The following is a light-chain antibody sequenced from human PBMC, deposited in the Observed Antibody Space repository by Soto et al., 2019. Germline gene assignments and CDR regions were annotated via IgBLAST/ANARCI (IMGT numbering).Light chain of an antibody. CDR2: DVS. CDR1: SSDVCGYDY. V-gene: IGLV2-14*01. Sequence: QSVLTQPASVSGSPGQSSTISCTGSSSDVCGYDYVSWYQQHPGKAPKLMIYDVSNRPSGVSNRFSGSKSANTAYLTISGLQSEDEADYYCSSYSSSSTLFGGGTKLTVL. J-gene: IGLJ2*01. CDR3: SSYSSSSTL.